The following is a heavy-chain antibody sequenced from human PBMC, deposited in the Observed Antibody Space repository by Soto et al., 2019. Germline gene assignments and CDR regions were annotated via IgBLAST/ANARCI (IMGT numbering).Heavy chain of an antibody. J-gene: IGHJ6*02. D-gene: IGHD3-10*01. V-gene: IGHV1-18*01. CDR2: ISAYNGNT. Sequence: ASVKVSCKASGYTFTSYGISWVRQAPGQGLEWMGWISAYNGNTNYAQKLQGRVTMTTDTSTSTAYMELRSLRSDDTAVYYCARTSPYGSGSYHPLYYYGMDVWGQGTTVTVSS. CDR1: GYTFTSYG. CDR3: ARTSPYGSGSYHPLYYYGMDV.